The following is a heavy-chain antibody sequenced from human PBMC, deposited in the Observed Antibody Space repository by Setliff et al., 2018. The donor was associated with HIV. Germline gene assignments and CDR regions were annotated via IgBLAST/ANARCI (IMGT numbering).Heavy chain of an antibody. CDR2: ISSSGLSI. J-gene: IGHJ4*02. V-gene: IGHV3-21*01. Sequence: GSLRLSCAASGFTFSSYSMNWVRQAPGRGLEWVSSISSSGLSIHYADSVKGRFTISRDDAKNSLFLQMNSLRVEDTAVYYCTRDGPYYYDTSANYWGQGTLVTVSS. D-gene: IGHD3-22*01. CDR1: GFTFSSYS. CDR3: TRDGPYYYDTSANY.